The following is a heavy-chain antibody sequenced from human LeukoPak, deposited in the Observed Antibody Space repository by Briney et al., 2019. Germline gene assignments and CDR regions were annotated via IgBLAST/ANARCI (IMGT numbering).Heavy chain of an antibody. CDR2: IYYSGST. J-gene: IGHJ4*02. V-gene: IGHV4-39*01. CDR1: GGSISSSSYY. Sequence: SETLSLTCTVSGGSISSSSYYWGWIRQPPGKGLEWIGSIYYSGSTYYNPSPKSRVTISVDTSKNQFSLKLSSVTAADTAVYYCAREYYYDSSGYYSGDYWGQGTLVTVSS. CDR3: AREYYYDSSGYYSGDY. D-gene: IGHD3-22*01.